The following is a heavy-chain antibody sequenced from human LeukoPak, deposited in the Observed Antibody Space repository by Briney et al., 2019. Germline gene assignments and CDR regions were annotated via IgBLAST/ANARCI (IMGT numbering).Heavy chain of an antibody. CDR2: IQYDGSKK. CDR3: AKADGYYYDSSHQSY. J-gene: IGHJ4*02. Sequence: GGSLRLYCVASGFTFSSNGMHWVRQAPGKGLERVTFIQYDGSKKYYADSVKGRFTISRDNSKNTLYLEMNSLGAEDTAVYYCAKADGYYYDSSHQSYWGQGTLVTVSS. D-gene: IGHD3-22*01. V-gene: IGHV3-30*02. CDR1: GFTFSSNG.